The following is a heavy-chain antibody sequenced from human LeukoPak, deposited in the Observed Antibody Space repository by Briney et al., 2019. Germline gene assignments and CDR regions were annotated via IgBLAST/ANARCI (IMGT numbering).Heavy chain of an antibody. D-gene: IGHD3-10*01. CDR1: GFTFASYA. V-gene: IGHV3-30-3*01. J-gene: IGHJ4*02. CDR3: ARGRDSGSFIIDY. Sequence: AGSLTLSCAGSGFTFASYAVHWVRQAPGKRLEWVAFISSDGTTEHYRDSVKGRFTLSRDNSKNTVSLQMNSLGTEDTAVYYCARGRDSGSFIIDYWGQGTLVTVSS. CDR2: ISSDGTTE.